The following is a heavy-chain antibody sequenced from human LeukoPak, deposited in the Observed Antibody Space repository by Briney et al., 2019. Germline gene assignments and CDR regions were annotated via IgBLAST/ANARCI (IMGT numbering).Heavy chain of an antibody. CDR3: AKDGSWIQLWLPNY. CDR1: GFTFSSYA. J-gene: IGHJ4*02. D-gene: IGHD5-18*01. V-gene: IGHV3-23*01. Sequence: PGGSLRLSCAASGFTFSSYAMSWVRQAPGKGLEGVSAISGSGGSTYYADPVKGRFTISRDNSKNTLYLQMNSLRAEDTAVYYCAKDGSWIQLWLPNYWGQGTLVTVSS. CDR2: ISGSGGST.